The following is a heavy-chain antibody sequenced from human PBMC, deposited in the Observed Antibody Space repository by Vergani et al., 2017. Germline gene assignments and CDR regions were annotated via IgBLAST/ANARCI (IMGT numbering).Heavy chain of an antibody. CDR1: GAAFNSYQ. CDR3: VRRDFWVGPRTFDF. Sequence: QVQLHQWGAGLLKTSETLSLTCAVSGAAFNSYQWTWIRQSPGRGLEWIGEIDDKGKSICNPTLKSRVTISVDNSKRHFSLHVTSVTAADSAMYYCVRRDFWVGPRTFDFWGAGTPLTVSS. CDR2: IDDKGKS. V-gene: IGHV4-34*01. J-gene: IGHJ3*01. D-gene: IGHD3-3*01.